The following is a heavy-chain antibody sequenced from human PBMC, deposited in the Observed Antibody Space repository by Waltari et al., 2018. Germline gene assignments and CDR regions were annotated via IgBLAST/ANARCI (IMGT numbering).Heavy chain of an antibody. Sequence: QLQLQESGPGLVKPSETLSFTCPVSGCSISSSSYYWGWIRQPPGKGLEWIGSIYYSGSTYYNPSLKSRVTISVETSKNQFSLKLSSVTAADTAVYYCATKRESSASGFDYWGQGTLVTVSS. D-gene: IGHD6-19*01. CDR2: IYYSGST. CDR1: GCSISSSSYY. J-gene: IGHJ4*02. V-gene: IGHV4-39*01. CDR3: ATKRESSASGFDY.